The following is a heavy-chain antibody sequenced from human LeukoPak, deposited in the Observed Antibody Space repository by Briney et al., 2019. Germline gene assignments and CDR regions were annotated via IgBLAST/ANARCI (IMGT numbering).Heavy chain of an antibody. V-gene: IGHV1-2*02. CDR1: GYTFTGYY. D-gene: IGHD2-2*01. J-gene: IGHJ5*02. Sequence: ASVKVSCKASGYTFTGYYMHWVRQAPGQGLEWMGWINPNSGGTNYAQKLQGRVTMTTDTSTSTAYMELRSLRSDDTAVYYCARSGRSTSKPNNWFDPWGQGTLVTVSS. CDR2: INPNSGGT. CDR3: ARSGRSTSKPNNWFDP.